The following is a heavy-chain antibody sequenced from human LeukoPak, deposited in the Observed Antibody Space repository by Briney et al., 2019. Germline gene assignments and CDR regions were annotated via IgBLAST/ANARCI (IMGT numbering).Heavy chain of an antibody. D-gene: IGHD6-6*01. Sequence: PGGSLRLSCAASGFTFSSYAMHWVRQAPGKGLEYVSAISSNGGSTYYAKSVKGRFTISRDNSKNTLYLQMGSLRAEDMAVYYCARGGRAXRLFDYWGQXXLVTVSS. V-gene: IGHV3-64*01. CDR1: GFTFSSYA. CDR2: ISSNGGST. J-gene: IGHJ4*02. CDR3: ARGGRAXRLFDY.